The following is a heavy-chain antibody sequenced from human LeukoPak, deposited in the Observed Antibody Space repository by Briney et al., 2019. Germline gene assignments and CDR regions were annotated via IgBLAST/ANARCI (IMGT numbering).Heavy chain of an antibody. CDR2: SNPSGGST. CDR1: GYTFTSYY. CDR3: TRDKLGLGELSLYDQ. V-gene: IGHV1-46*01. D-gene: IGHD3-16*02. Sequence: ASVKVSCKAFGYTFTSYYIHWVRQAPGQGLEWMGISNPSGGSTRYAQRFQGRVTMTSDTSTSTVYLELSSLRSEDTAVYYCTRDKLGLGELSLYDQWGQGTLVTVFS. J-gene: IGHJ5*02.